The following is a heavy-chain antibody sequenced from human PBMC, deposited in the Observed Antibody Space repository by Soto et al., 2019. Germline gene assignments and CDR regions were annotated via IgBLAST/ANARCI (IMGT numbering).Heavy chain of an antibody. D-gene: IGHD5-18*01. CDR3: ARQRGFTYGYPFDY. CDR1: GFTFSNSE. Sequence: EVQLVESGGGLVQPGGSLRLSCAASGFTFSNSEMNWVRQAPGKGLEWVSYISSSGSTIYYADSVKGRFTISRDNAKNTLYLQVNSLRAEDTAVYYCARQRGFTYGYPFDYWGQGTLVTVSS. J-gene: IGHJ4*02. CDR2: ISSSGSTI. V-gene: IGHV3-48*03.